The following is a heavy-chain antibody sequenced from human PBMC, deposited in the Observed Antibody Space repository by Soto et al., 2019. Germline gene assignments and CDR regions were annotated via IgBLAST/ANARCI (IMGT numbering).Heavy chain of an antibody. CDR2: INDKGDSI. J-gene: IGHJ4*02. CDR3: AKDDWGNVVTTSGGNS. D-gene: IGHD5-12*01. Sequence: GGSLRLSCAVSGFTFSSYGMNWFRQTPGKGLEWVSYINDKGDSIYYADSVKGRFTISRDNAKNSLYLQMNSLRVDDTALYFCAKDDWGNVVTTSGGNSWGRGTLVTVSS. V-gene: IGHV3-48*01. CDR1: GFTFSSYG.